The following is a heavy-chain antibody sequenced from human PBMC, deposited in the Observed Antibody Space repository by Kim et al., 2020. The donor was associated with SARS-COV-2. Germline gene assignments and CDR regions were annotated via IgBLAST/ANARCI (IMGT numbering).Heavy chain of an antibody. D-gene: IGHD2-21*02. CDR3: ATDGDFGKFDY. J-gene: IGHJ4*02. CDR1: GFTFTNYW. CDR2: IMKDGSAE. Sequence: GGSLRLSCVASGFTFTNYWMAWVRQAPGKGLEWVANIMKDGSAEKYGDSLKGRFTISRDNTKNSLYLQMNSLRAEDTALYYCATDGDFGKFDYWGQGTL. V-gene: IGHV3-7*01.